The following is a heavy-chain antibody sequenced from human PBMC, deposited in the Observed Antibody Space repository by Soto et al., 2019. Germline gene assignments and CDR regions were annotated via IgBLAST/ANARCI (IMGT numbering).Heavy chain of an antibody. V-gene: IGHV4-31*03. J-gene: IGHJ4*02. Sequence: QVQLQESGPGLVKPSQTLSLTCTVSGGSISSGGTGSYWTWIRQLPGKGLEWIGYIYYTGNTYYTPSLQGRPTRSIDTSENQFSLKLTSVTAADTAVYFCASGHDAYKVRYWGQGTLVTVSS. CDR2: IYYTGNT. CDR1: GGSISSGGTGSY. D-gene: IGHD1-1*01. CDR3: ASGHDAYKVRY.